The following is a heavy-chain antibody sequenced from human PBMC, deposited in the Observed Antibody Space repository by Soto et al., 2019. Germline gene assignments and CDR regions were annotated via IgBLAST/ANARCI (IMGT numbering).Heavy chain of an antibody. Sequence: GKSLKMSSRGSGYGFADYLFAWVGQLPRKGLEWLGIIYPGNSDTRYSPSFQGQVTISADKSINTAYLQWSSLKASVTAMYYCARDDCSGTTCYEFDYWGQRTQVTVSS. CDR2: IYPGNSDT. CDR3: ARDDCSGTTCYEFDY. V-gene: IGHV5-51*01. CDR1: GYGFADYL. D-gene: IGHD2-2*01. J-gene: IGHJ4*02.